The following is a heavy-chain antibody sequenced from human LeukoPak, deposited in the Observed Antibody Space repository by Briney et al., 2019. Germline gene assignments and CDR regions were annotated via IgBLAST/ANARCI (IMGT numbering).Heavy chain of an antibody. CDR1: GYTFTGYY. D-gene: IGHD4-17*01. CDR3: ARDWGPTTVTTN. V-gene: IGHV1-2*06. Sequence: ASVKVSCKASGYTFTGYYMHWVRQAPGQGLEWMGRINPNSGGTNYAQKLQGRVTMTRETSISTAYMELSRLRSDDTAVYYCARDWGPTTVTTNWGQGTLVTVSS. CDR2: INPNSGGT. J-gene: IGHJ4*02.